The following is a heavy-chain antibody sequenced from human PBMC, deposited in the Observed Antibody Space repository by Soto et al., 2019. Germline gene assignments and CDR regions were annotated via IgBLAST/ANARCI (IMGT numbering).Heavy chain of an antibody. J-gene: IGHJ5*02. CDR3: ARGMGYGDYDNWFDP. CDR2: INPNSGGT. V-gene: IGHV1-2*04. CDR1: GYTFTGYY. D-gene: IGHD4-17*01. Sequence: QVQLVQSGAEVKKPGASVKVSCKASGYTFTGYYMHWVRQAPGQGLEWMGWINPNSGGTNYAQKFQGWVTMTRDTSISTAYMELSRLRSDATAVYYCARGMGYGDYDNWFDPWGQGTLVTVSS.